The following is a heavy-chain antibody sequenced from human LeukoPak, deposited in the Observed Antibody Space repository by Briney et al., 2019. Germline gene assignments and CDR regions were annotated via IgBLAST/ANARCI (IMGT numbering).Heavy chain of an antibody. CDR1: GFTFSSYA. Sequence: GGSLRLSCAASGFTFSSYAMSWVRQAPGKGLEWVSAISGSGGSTYYADSVKGRFAISRDNSKNTLYLQMNSLRAEDTAVYYCARGSYSSSWYYGMDVWGQGTTVTVSS. V-gene: IGHV3-23*01. J-gene: IGHJ6*02. CDR3: ARGSYSSSWYYGMDV. D-gene: IGHD6-13*01. CDR2: ISGSGGST.